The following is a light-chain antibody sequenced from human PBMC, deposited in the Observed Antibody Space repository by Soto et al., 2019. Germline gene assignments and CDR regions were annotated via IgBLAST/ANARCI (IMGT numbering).Light chain of an antibody. J-gene: IGKJ1*01. CDR3: QQYGRSLWT. CDR1: LSVSVY. V-gene: IGKV3-11*01. CDR2: DAS. Sequence: VVLTQSPATLSLSPGARATLSCRTSLSVSVYLDWYQQKHGQAPRLLISDASNRATGIPARFSGSGSGTDGTITISRLEPEDCEVYYGQQYGRSLWTFGQGTKVDIK.